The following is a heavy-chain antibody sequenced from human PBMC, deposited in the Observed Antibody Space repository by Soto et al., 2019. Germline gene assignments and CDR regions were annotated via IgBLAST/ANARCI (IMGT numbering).Heavy chain of an antibody. CDR1: GASISNTDW. J-gene: IGHJ4*02. CDR2: IYHSGTT. D-gene: IGHD6-13*01. Sequence: QVQLQESGPGLVEPSGTLSLTCAVSGASISNTDWWSWVRQRPGKGLAWIGEIYHSGTTNCDPSLKSRVTISLDKSKSQFSLKLTSVTAADTAVYYCAIPGAGDFDYWGQGTLVIVSS. CDR3: AIPGAGDFDY. V-gene: IGHV4-4*02.